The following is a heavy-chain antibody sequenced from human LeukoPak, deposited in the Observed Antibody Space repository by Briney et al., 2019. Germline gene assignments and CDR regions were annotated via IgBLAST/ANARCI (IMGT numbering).Heavy chain of an antibody. CDR3: ATSAAAAGSD. CDR1: GFIFSNYW. D-gene: IGHD6-13*01. Sequence: PGGALGLSFAASGFIFSNYWMSWGRQAPGKGVGWVANINQDGSAKYYVDSVKGRFTISRDNAQNSLYLQVNSLRAEDTAVYYCATSAAAAGSDWGQGTLVTVSS. J-gene: IGHJ4*02. V-gene: IGHV3-7*03. CDR2: INQDGSAK.